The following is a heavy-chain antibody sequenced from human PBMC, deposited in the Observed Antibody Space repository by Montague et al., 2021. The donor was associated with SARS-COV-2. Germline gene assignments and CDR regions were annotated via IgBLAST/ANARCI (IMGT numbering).Heavy chain of an antibody. D-gene: IGHD1-20*01. CDR3: VRDQGRSNWNYPDY. J-gene: IGHJ4*02. V-gene: IGHV4-4*07. Sequence: SDTLSLTCTVSGGSISGYYWSWFRQSAAKGLEWIGRIYNSGSTSXNPSLKSRVNMSVDTSKNQFSLKLGSVTAADTAVYYCVRDQGRSNWNYPDYWGQGTLVTVSS. CDR1: GGSISGYY. CDR2: IYNSGST.